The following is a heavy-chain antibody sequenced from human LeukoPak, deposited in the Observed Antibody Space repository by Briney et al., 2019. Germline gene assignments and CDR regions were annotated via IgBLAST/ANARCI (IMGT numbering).Heavy chain of an antibody. CDR3: AKAVDLATISVDI. V-gene: IGHV3-23*01. Sequence: GGSLRLSCAASGFTFDSYGMNWVRQAPGKGLEWVSGISGSGVYTYYADSVKGRFTISRDNSKNTLYLVMNGLRVDDTAVYYCAKAVDLATISVDIWGQGTMVTVSS. CDR2: ISGSGVYT. J-gene: IGHJ3*02. CDR1: GFTFDSYG. D-gene: IGHD5-24*01.